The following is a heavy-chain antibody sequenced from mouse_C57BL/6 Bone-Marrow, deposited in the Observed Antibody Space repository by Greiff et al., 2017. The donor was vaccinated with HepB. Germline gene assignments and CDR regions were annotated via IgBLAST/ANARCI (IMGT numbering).Heavy chain of an antibody. D-gene: IGHD2-14*01. J-gene: IGHJ4*01. Sequence: EVKLVESGGGLVKPGGSLKLSCAASGFTFSDYGMHWVRQAPEKGLEWVAYISSGSSTIYYADTVKGRFTISRDNAKTTLFLQMTSLRSEDTAMYYCARQGRRYYAMDYWGQGTSVTVSS. CDR1: GFTFSDYG. V-gene: IGHV5-17*01. CDR3: ARQGRRYYAMDY. CDR2: ISSGSSTI.